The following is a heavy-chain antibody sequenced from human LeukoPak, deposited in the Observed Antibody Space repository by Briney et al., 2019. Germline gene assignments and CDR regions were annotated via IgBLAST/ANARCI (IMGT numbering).Heavy chain of an antibody. CDR3: ARVEGAFWGSNYYFDY. V-gene: IGHV1-18*01. D-gene: IGHD7-27*01. CDR2: ISAYNGNT. CDR1: GYTFTSYG. J-gene: IGHJ4*02. Sequence: ASVKVSCKASGYTFTSYGISWVRQAPGQGLEWVGWISAYNGNTNYAQKLQGRVTMTTDTSTSTAYMEMRSLRSDDTAVYYCARVEGAFWGSNYYFDYWGQGTLVTVSS.